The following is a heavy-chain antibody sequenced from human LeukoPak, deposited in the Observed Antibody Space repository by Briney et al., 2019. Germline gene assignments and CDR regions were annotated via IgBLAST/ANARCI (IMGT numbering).Heavy chain of an antibody. CDR3: ARGRKYYDFWSGYYRSNWFGP. D-gene: IGHD3-3*01. CDR2: ISSSSSYI. CDR1: GFTFSSYS. Sequence: GGSLRLSCAASGFTFSSYSMNWVRQAPGKGLEWVSSISSSSSYIYYADSVKGRFTISRDNAKNSLYLQMNSLRAEDTAVYYCARGRKYYDFWSGYYRSNWFGPWGQGTLVTVSS. J-gene: IGHJ5*02. V-gene: IGHV3-21*01.